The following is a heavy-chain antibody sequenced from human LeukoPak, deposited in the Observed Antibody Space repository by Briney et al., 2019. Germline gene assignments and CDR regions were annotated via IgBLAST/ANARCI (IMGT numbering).Heavy chain of an antibody. V-gene: IGHV3-23*01. CDR3: ARGAYDYVEIAYFDY. J-gene: IGHJ4*02. CDR1: GFSFNNYA. CDR2: IIGSSGST. Sequence: GGSLRLSCVASGFSFNNYAMNWVRQAPGKGLEWVSLIIGSSGSTFYADSVKGRFTISRDKSKNTLYLQMNSLRAEDTAVYYCARGAYDYVEIAYFDYWGQGSLVTVSS. D-gene: IGHD5-12*01.